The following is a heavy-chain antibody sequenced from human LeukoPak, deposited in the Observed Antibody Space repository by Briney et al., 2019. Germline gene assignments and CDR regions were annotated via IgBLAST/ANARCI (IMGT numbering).Heavy chain of an antibody. D-gene: IGHD3-22*01. Sequence: SETLSLACTVSGGSISSYYWSWIRQPPGKGLEWIGYIYYSGSTNYNPSLKSRVTISVDTSKNQFSLKLSSVTAADTAVYYCARGSTMIVGVIALNAFDIWGQGTMVTVSS. CDR1: GGSISSYY. J-gene: IGHJ3*02. V-gene: IGHV4-59*01. CDR3: ARGSTMIVGVIALNAFDI. CDR2: IYYSGST.